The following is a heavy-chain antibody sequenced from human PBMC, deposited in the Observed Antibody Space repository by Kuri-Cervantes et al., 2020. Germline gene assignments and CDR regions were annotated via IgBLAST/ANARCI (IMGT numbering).Heavy chain of an antibody. D-gene: IGHD3-9*01. J-gene: IGHJ4*02. Sequence: ESLKISCTVSGGSISSSSYYWGWIRQPPGKGLEWIGNIYYSGSTYYTPSLKSRVTISVDTSKNQFSLKLSSVTAADTAVYYCARPNHPTPYFYYFDQWGQGTPVTVSS. CDR2: IYYSGST. V-gene: IGHV4-39*07. CDR3: ARPNHPTPYFYYFDQ. CDR1: GGSISSSSYY.